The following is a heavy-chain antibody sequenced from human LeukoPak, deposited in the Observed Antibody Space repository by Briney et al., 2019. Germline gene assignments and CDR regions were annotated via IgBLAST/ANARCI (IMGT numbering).Heavy chain of an antibody. J-gene: IGHJ4*02. D-gene: IGHD3-22*01. Sequence: GGSLRLSCAASGFTFSSYGMHWVRQAPGKGLEWVAVIWYDGSNKYYADSVKGRFTISRDNSKNTLYLQMNSLRAEDTAVYYCAKDRYSDNTGHHYENEYWGQGTLVTVSS. CDR2: IWYDGSNK. CDR1: GFTFSSYG. V-gene: IGHV3-33*06. CDR3: AKDRYSDNTGHHYENEY.